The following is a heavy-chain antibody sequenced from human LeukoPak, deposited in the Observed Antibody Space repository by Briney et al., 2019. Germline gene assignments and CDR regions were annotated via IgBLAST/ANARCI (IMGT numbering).Heavy chain of an antibody. CDR1: GGSISSYY. CDR3: AGGYYDSSGYSFGAYYYYGMDV. Sequence: SETLSLTCTVSGGSISSYYGSWIRQPPGKGLEGIGYTYYRGSTNCNPSLKSRVTISVDTSKNQFSLKLSSVTAADTAVYYCAGGYYDSSGYSFGAYYYYGMDVWGQGTTVTVSS. CDR2: TYYRGST. V-gene: IGHV4-59*12. D-gene: IGHD3-22*01. J-gene: IGHJ6*02.